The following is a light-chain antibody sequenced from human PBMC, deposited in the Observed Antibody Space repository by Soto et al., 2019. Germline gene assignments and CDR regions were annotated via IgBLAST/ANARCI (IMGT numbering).Light chain of an antibody. CDR2: GAS. V-gene: IGKV3-15*01. CDR1: QSVSSD. Sequence: VVTQSPATLSVFPGETATLSCRASQSVSSDLAWYQQRPGQAPRLLIYGASTRATGIPARFRGSGSGTEFRLTISSLQSGDFATYYCQQYNTWHPKMAFGRGTKVEIK. J-gene: IGKJ1*01. CDR3: QQYNTWHPKMA.